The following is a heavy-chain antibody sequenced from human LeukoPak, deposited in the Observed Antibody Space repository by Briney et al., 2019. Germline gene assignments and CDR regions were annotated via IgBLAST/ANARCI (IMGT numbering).Heavy chain of an antibody. V-gene: IGHV4-30-4*01. D-gene: IGHD6-13*01. J-gene: IGHJ4*02. CDR2: IYYSGST. Sequence: SETLSLTCTVSGGSISSGDYYWSWIRQPPGKGLELIGYIYYSGSTYYNPSLKSRVTISVDTSKNQFSLKLSSVTAADTAVYYCARGIAAAGTNFDYWGQGTLVTVSS. CDR3: ARGIAAAGTNFDY. CDR1: GGSISSGDYY.